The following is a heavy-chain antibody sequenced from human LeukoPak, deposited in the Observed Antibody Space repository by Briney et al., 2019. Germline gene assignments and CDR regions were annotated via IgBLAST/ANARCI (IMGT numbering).Heavy chain of an antibody. CDR2: ISYDGSNK. CDR1: GFTFSSYA. D-gene: IGHD6-19*01. V-gene: IGHV3-30*01. CDR3: ARDRVVAVAGLDY. J-gene: IGHJ4*02. Sequence: QPGRSLRLSCAASGFTFSSYAMHSVRQAPGKGLEWLAVISYDGSNKYYADSVKGRLTISRDNSKNTLYLQMNSLRAEDTAVYYCARDRVVAVAGLDYWDQGTLVTVSS.